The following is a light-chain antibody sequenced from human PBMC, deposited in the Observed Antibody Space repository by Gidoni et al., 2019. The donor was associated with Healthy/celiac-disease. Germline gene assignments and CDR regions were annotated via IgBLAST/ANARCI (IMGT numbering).Light chain of an antibody. CDR1: QSVSSIY. Sequence: EIVLTQSPGTLSLSPGERATLSCRASQSVSSIYLAWYQQKPGQAPRLLIYGASSRATGIPDRFSGSGSGTDFTLTISRLEPEDFAVYYCQQYGSSPALTVGGGTKVEIK. CDR2: GAS. V-gene: IGKV3-20*01. J-gene: IGKJ4*01. CDR3: QQYGSSPALT.